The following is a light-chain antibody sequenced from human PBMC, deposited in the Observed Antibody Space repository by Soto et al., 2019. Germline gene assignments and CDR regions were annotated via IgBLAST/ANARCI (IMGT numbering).Light chain of an antibody. Sequence: EIVMTQSPATLSVSPGERATLSCRASQRVSSNLAWNQQKPGQAPRLPIYGASTRATGIPARFSGSGSGTEFTLTISSLQSEDFAVYYCQQYNNWPPWTFGQGTKVEIK. J-gene: IGKJ1*01. CDR1: QRVSSN. V-gene: IGKV3-15*01. CDR3: QQYNNWPPWT. CDR2: GAS.